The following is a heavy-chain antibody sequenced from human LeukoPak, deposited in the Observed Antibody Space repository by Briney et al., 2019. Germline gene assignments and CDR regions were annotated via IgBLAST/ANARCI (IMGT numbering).Heavy chain of an antibody. CDR1: GGSISSSSYY. J-gene: IGHJ4*02. Sequence: PSETLSLTCTVSGGSISSSSYYWGWIRQPPGKGLGWIGSVYYSGNTYYTPSLKSRVTISVDTSRNQFSLKLSSVTAADTAVYYCARLIPRMITIFGVVTYYFDYWGQGTLVTVSS. D-gene: IGHD3-3*01. V-gene: IGHV4-39*01. CDR3: ARLIPRMITIFGVVTYYFDY. CDR2: VYYSGNT.